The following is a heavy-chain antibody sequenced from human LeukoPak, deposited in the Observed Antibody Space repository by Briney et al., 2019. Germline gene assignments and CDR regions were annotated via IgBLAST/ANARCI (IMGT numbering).Heavy chain of an antibody. Sequence: AESLKISCKASGYSLTDYWIGWVRHMPGKGLEWMGIIYPLDSHTIYSPSFQSEVTVSADKSITTAYLQWSSLKASDTAIYYCTRVDFYYYYMDFWGKGTTVSVSS. CDR2: IYPLDSHT. V-gene: IGHV5-51*01. J-gene: IGHJ6*03. CDR3: TRVDFYYYYMDF. CDR1: GYSLTDYW.